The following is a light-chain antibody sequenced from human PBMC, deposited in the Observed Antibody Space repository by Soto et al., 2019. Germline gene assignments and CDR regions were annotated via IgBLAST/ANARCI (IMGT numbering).Light chain of an antibody. CDR1: RSNIGTNA. CDR3: AAWDDSLNGREV. J-gene: IGLJ1*01. CDR2: SNN. Sequence: QSVLTQPPSASGTPGQRVTISCSGTRSNIGTNAVNWYQQLPGTAPKLLIYSNNQRHSGVPDRFSGSKSGTSASLAISGLQSEDEADYYCAAWDDSLNGREVFGTGTKLTVL. V-gene: IGLV1-44*01.